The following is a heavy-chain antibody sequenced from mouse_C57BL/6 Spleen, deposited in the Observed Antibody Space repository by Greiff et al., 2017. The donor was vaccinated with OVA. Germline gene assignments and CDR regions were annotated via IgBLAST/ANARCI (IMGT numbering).Heavy chain of an antibody. V-gene: IGHV1-18*01. CDR1: GYTFTDYN. CDR2: INPNNGGT. J-gene: IGHJ3*01. Sequence: EVQLQQSGPELVKPGASVKIPCKASGYTFTDYNMDWVKQSHGKSLEWIGDINPNNGGTIYNQKFKGKATLTVDKSSSTAYMELRSLTSEDTAVYYCARSYYDYWFAYWGQGTLVTVSA. D-gene: IGHD2-4*01. CDR3: ARSYYDYWFAY.